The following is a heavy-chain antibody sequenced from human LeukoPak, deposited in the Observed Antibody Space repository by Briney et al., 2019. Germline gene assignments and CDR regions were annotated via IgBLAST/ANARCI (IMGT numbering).Heavy chain of an antibody. CDR2: ISGSGGST. D-gene: IGHD4-17*01. J-gene: IGHJ6*03. CDR3: AKGRYGDYNYYYYYYMDV. CDR1: GFTFSSYA. Sequence: GXXLRLSCAASGFTFSSYAMSWVRQAPGKGLEWVSAISGSGGSTYYADSVKGRFSISRDNSKNTLYLQMNSLRAEDTAVYYCAKGRYGDYNYYYYYYMDVWGKGTTVTVSS. V-gene: IGHV3-23*01.